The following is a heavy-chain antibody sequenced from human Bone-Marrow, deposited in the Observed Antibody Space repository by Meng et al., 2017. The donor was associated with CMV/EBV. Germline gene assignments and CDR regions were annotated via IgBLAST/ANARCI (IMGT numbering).Heavy chain of an antibody. Sequence: SISVSSYYWGWIRHPQGTALEWMGSIYPSGSTYYNPSLTGRVTISVATSKNKFSLKLSSVTAADTAVYYCARHVDSSGYYPYYFDYWGQGTLVTVSS. V-gene: IGHV4-39*01. D-gene: IGHD3-22*01. J-gene: IGHJ4*02. CDR2: IYPSGST. CDR1: SISVSSYY. CDR3: ARHVDSSGYYPYYFDY.